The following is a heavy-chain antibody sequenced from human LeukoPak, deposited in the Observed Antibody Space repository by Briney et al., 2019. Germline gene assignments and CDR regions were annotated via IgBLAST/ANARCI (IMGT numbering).Heavy chain of an antibody. CDR2: IYYSGTT. Sequence: SETLSLTCTVSGGSISIFYWSWIRQPPGKGLEWIGDIYYSGTTNYNPSLKSRVTISLDTSKNQFSLKLSSVTAADTAVYYCARAGLMTYAVWGQGTMVTVSS. D-gene: IGHD2-21*02. CDR1: GGSISIFY. CDR3: ARAGLMTYAV. V-gene: IGHV4-59*12. J-gene: IGHJ3*01.